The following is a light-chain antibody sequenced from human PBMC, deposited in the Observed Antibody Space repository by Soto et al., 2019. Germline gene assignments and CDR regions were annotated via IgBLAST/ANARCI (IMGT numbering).Light chain of an antibody. V-gene: IGLV1-44*01. CDR1: NSNIGSNA. CDR3: AAWDDSLNGMV. CDR2: STD. J-gene: IGLJ2*01. Sequence: QSVLTQPPSASGTPGQRVTISCSGSNSNIGSNAVSWYQQLPGTAPKLLIYSTDQRPSGVPDRFSGSKSGTSASLAISGLQSEDDADYHCAAWDDSLNGMVFGGGTKLTVL.